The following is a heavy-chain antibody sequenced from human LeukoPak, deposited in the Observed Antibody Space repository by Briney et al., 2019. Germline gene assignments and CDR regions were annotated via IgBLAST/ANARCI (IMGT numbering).Heavy chain of an antibody. V-gene: IGHV4-34*01. J-gene: IGHJ4*02. CDR3: ARGGEYRNDFDY. CDR2: INHSGST. D-gene: IGHD4-11*01. CDR1: GGSFSGYH. Sequence: SETLSLTCAVYGGSFSGYHWSWIRQPPGKGLEWIGEINHSGSTNYNPSLKSRVTISVDTSKNQFSLKLSSVTAADTAVYYCARGGEYRNDFDYWGQGTLVTVSS.